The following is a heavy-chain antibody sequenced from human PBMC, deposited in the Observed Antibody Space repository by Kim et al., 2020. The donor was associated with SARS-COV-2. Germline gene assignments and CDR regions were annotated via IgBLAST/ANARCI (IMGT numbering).Heavy chain of an antibody. V-gene: IGHV3-21*04. CDR1: GFTFSTYS. CDR3: ARGVNYGSGSSGSDY. D-gene: IGHD3-10*01. Sequence: GGSLRLSCAASGFTFSTYSMNWVRQAPGKGLEWVSSISSSSSNIYYADSVKGRFSISRDNAKDSLFLQMNSLRAEDTAVYYCARGVNYGSGSSGSDYWGQGTLVTVSS. J-gene: IGHJ4*02. CDR2: ISSSSSNI.